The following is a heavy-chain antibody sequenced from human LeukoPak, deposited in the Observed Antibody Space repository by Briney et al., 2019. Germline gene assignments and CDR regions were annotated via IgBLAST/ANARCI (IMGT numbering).Heavy chain of an antibody. CDR3: AELGITMIGGV. J-gene: IGHJ6*04. V-gene: IGHV3-48*03. D-gene: IGHD3-10*02. CDR1: GFTFSSYE. Sequence: GGSLRLSCAAPGFTFSSYEMNWVRQAPGKGLEWVSYISSSGSTIYYADSVKSRFTISRDNAKNSLYLQMNSLRAEDTAVYYCAELGITMIGGVWGKGTTVTISS. CDR2: ISSSGSTI.